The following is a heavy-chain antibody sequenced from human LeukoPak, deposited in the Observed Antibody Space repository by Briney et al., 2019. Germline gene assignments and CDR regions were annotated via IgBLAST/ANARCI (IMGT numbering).Heavy chain of an antibody. D-gene: IGHD3-10*01. Sequence: PGGSLRLSCAASGFTFSSYWMHWVRQAPGKGLVWVSRINSDGSSTSYADSVKGRFTISRDNAKNTLYLQMNSLRAEDAAVYYCASVLLTSPWDYYMDVWGKGTTVTISS. CDR3: ASVLLTSPWDYYMDV. J-gene: IGHJ6*03. CDR1: GFTFSSYW. CDR2: INSDGSST. V-gene: IGHV3-74*01.